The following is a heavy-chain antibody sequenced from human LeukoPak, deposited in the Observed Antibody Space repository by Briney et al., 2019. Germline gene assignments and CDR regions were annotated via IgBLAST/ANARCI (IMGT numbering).Heavy chain of an antibody. J-gene: IGHJ3*02. CDR1: GGSISSGGYS. Sequence: SQTLSLTCAVSGGSISSGGYSWSWIRQPPGTGLEWIGYIYHSGSTYYNPSLKSRVTISVDRSKNQFSLKLSSVTAADTAVYYCARYNYYDSSGPSDAFVIWGQGTMVTVSS. CDR2: IYHSGST. V-gene: IGHV4-30-2*01. D-gene: IGHD3-22*01. CDR3: ARYNYYDSSGPSDAFVI.